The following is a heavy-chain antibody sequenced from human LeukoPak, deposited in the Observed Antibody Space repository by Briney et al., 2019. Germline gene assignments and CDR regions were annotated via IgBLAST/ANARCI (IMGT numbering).Heavy chain of an antibody. CDR3: ARDYGDSPPWYFDL. CDR1: GFTFSSYA. CDR2: ISYDGSNE. J-gene: IGHJ2*01. V-gene: IGHV3-30*04. D-gene: IGHD4-17*01. Sequence: PGGSLRLSCAASGFTFSSYAMHWVRQAPGKGLEWVAVISYDGSNEYYAGSVKGRFTISRDSSKNTLYLQMNSLRAEDTAVYYCARDYGDSPPWYFDLWGRGTLVTVSS.